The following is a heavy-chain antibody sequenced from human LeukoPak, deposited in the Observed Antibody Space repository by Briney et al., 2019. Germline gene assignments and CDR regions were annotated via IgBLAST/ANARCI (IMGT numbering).Heavy chain of an antibody. Sequence: ASVKVSCKASGYTFSNYGISWVRQAPGQGLEWMGWISAYNGNTNYAQNFQGGVTMTRDTSISTAYMELSRLRSDDTAVYYCARDQALIVGEVAFDIWGQGTMVTVSS. CDR1: GYTFSNYG. V-gene: IGHV1-18*01. J-gene: IGHJ3*02. D-gene: IGHD3-22*01. CDR3: ARDQALIVGEVAFDI. CDR2: ISAYNGNT.